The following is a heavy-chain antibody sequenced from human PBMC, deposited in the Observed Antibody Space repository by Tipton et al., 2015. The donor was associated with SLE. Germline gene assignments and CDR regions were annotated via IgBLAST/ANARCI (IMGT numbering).Heavy chain of an antibody. Sequence: QLVQSGVEVKKPGASVKVSCKASGYTFTSYGICWVRQAPGQGLEWMGWISAYNGDTNYAQKFQGRVTMTRDTSTSTVYMELSSPTSEDTAVYYCVRELVGGHFDYWGQGTLVTVSS. CDR1: GYTFTSYG. V-gene: IGHV1-18*01. J-gene: IGHJ4*02. CDR3: VRELVGGHFDY. D-gene: IGHD3-16*01. CDR2: ISAYNGDT.